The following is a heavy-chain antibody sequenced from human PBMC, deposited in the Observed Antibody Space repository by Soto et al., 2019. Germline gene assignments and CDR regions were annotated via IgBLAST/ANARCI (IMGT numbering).Heavy chain of an antibody. CDR1: GGTFSSYT. J-gene: IGHJ4*02. CDR3: ARDRRETSASSSGWYAFDY. V-gene: IGHV1-69*04. Sequence: SVKVSCKASGGTFSSYTISWVRQAPGRGLEWMGRIIPILGIANYAQKFQGRVTITADKSTSTAYMELSSLRSEDTAVYYCARDRRETSASSSGWYAFDYWGQGTLVTVSS. CDR2: IIPILGIA. D-gene: IGHD6-19*01.